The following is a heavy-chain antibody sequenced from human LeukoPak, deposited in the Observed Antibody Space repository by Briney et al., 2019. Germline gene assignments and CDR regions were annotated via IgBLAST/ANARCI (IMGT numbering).Heavy chain of an antibody. V-gene: IGHV4-34*12. J-gene: IGHJ4*02. CDR1: GGSFSGYY. D-gene: IGHD4-17*01. CDR3: ARLRGAMTPVTSDFDY. Sequence: SETLSLTCAVYGGSFSGYYWSWIRQPPGKGLEWIGSGFYSGSAYYNPSLKSRLTISVDTSKNQFSLDLSSVTAADAAVYYCARLRGAMTPVTSDFDYWGQGILVTVSS. CDR2: GFYSGSA.